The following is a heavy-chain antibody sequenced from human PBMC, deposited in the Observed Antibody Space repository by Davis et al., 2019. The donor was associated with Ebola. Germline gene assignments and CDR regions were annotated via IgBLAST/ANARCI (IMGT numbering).Heavy chain of an antibody. V-gene: IGHV5-51*01. CDR1: GYSFTNSW. CDR2: IYPGDSDA. D-gene: IGHD6-19*01. CDR3: GRKGGGAIIAVAGYWYFDL. J-gene: IGHJ2*01. Sequence: GESLKISCKGSGYSFTNSWIGWVRQMPGKGLEWMGIIYPGDSDARYSPSFQCQVTISADKSISTAYLQWSSLKASETAMYYLGRKGGGAIIAVAGYWYFDLWGRGTLVTVSS.